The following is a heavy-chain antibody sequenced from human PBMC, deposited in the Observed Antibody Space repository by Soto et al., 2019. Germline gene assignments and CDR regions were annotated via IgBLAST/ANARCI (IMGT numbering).Heavy chain of an antibody. CDR3: AKSQWEPTAVLGAFDI. D-gene: IGHD1-26*01. Sequence: GGSLRLSCAASGFTFSSYGMHWVRQAPGKGLEWVAVIAYDGSDKYYADSVKGRFTISRDNSRNTLYLQMNSLRAEDTAVYYCAKSQWEPTAVLGAFDIWGQGTMVTVSS. J-gene: IGHJ3*02. CDR2: IAYDGSDK. V-gene: IGHV3-30*18. CDR1: GFTFSSYG.